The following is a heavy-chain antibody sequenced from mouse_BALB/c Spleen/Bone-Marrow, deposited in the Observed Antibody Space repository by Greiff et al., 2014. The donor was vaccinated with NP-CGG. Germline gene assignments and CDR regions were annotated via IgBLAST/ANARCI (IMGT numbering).Heavy chain of an antibody. CDR3: ARNYGSSLDY. V-gene: IGHV14-3*02. D-gene: IGHD1-1*01. CDR1: GFNIEDSY. Sequence: EVQLQQSGAEIVKPGASVKSSCTTSGFNIEDSYIYWMKQRPEQGLEWIGRIDPANGTTKYDPKFQGKATITVDTSSATAYLQLSSLTSEDTAVYYCARNYGSSLDYWGQGTTLTVSS. CDR2: IDPANGTT. J-gene: IGHJ2*01.